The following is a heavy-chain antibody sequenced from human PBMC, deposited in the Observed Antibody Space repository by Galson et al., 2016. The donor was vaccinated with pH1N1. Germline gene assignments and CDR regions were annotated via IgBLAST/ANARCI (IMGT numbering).Heavy chain of an antibody. Sequence: SLRLSCAASGFSFSSYWMSWVRQAPGKGLEWVANIKQDGTEKYYVASVKGRFTTSRDNAKNSLYLQMNSLRVEDTAVYYCVRAIGAKSAYWGQGTLVTVSS. V-gene: IGHV3-7*04. CDR3: VRAIGAKSAY. CDR2: IKQDGTEK. CDR1: GFSFSSYW. D-gene: IGHD4/OR15-4a*01. J-gene: IGHJ4*02.